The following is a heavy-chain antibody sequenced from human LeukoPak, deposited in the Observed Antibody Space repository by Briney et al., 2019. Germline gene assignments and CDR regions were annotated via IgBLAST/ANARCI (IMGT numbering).Heavy chain of an antibody. Sequence: GGSLRLSCVVSGFTLSSYAMSWVRQAPGKGLEWVAATSSSDSGKYHADSVRGRFTISRDNSKNTVYLQMNSLRAEDTAVYYCAKVGKAARIIGTTSRYYYYYMDVWGKGTTVTISS. J-gene: IGHJ6*03. D-gene: IGHD1-20*01. V-gene: IGHV3-23*01. CDR3: AKVGKAARIIGTTSRYYYYYMDV. CDR1: GFTLSSYA. CDR2: TSSSDSGK.